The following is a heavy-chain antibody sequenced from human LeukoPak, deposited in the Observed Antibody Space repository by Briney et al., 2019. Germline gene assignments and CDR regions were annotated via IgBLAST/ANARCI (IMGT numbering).Heavy chain of an antibody. CDR3: AKEYYGSGNFDE. CDR1: GFTFSSYG. D-gene: IGHD3-10*01. V-gene: IGHV3-23*01. Sequence: GGSLRLSCAASGFTFSSYGMSWVRQAPGKGLEWVSAISGSGGSAYYADSVKGRFTISRDNSKNTLYLQMNSLRAEDTAVYYCAKEYYGSGNFDEWGRGTLVTVSS. CDR2: ISGSGGSA. J-gene: IGHJ4*02.